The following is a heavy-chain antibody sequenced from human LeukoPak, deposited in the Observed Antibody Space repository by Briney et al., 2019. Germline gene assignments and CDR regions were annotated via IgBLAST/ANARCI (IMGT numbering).Heavy chain of an antibody. CDR3: AKYTDYGGNFYFDY. V-gene: IGHV3-23*01. Sequence: PGGSLRLSCAASGFTFSSYAMSWVRQAPGKGQEWVSGISGSGGSTYYADSVKGRFTISTDNSRNTLYLQMNSLRAEDTAVYYCAKYTDYGGNFYFDYWGQGTLVTVSS. CDR1: GFTFSSYA. J-gene: IGHJ4*02. D-gene: IGHD4-23*01. CDR2: ISGSGGST.